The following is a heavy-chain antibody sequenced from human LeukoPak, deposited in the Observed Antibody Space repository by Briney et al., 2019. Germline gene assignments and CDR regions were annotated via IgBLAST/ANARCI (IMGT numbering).Heavy chain of an antibody. V-gene: IGHV3-21*01. J-gene: IGHJ4*02. CDR3: AGGTYSSDRCLTV. CDR1: GFTFSNYN. D-gene: IGHD6-19*01. CDR2: ISSSSSDI. Sequence: GSLRLSCAASGFTFSNYNMNWVRQAQGKGLEWVSSISSSSSDIYYADSVKGRFTISRDNAKSSLYLQMNSLRAEDTAVYYCAGGTYSSDRCLTVWGQGTLVTVSS.